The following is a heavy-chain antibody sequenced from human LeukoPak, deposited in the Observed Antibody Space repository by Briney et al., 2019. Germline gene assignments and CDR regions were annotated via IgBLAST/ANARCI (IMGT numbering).Heavy chain of an antibody. CDR3: AKGGIVVVGDAFDI. V-gene: IGHV3-9*03. Sequence: GRSLRLSCAASGFTFDDYAMHWVRQAPGKGLEWVPGISWNSGSIGYADSVKGRFTISRDNAKNSLYLQMNSLRAEDMALYYCAKGGIVVVGDAFDIWGQGTMVTVSS. CDR1: GFTFDDYA. CDR2: ISWNSGSI. J-gene: IGHJ3*02. D-gene: IGHD2-2*01.